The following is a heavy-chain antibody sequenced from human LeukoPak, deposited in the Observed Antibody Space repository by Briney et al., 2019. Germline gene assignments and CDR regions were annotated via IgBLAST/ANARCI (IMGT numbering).Heavy chain of an antibody. CDR3: ARDARDGYGGNPFDY. J-gene: IGHJ4*02. CDR1: GFTFSNAW. D-gene: IGHD4-23*01. Sequence: GGSLRLSCAASGFTFSNAWMSWVRQAPGKGLEWVSVVRGSGGTTYYADSVKGRFTISRDNSKNTLYLQMNSLRAEDTAVYYCARDARDGYGGNPFDYWGQGTLVTVSS. CDR2: VRGSGGTT. V-gene: IGHV3-23*01.